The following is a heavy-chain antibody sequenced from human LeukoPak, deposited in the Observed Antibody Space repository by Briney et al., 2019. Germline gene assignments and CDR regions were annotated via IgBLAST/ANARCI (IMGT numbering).Heavy chain of an antibody. D-gene: IGHD1-26*01. J-gene: IGHJ4*02. Sequence: GGSLRLSCAASGFTFSSYAMSWVRQAPGKGLEWVSGISGSGGSTYHADSVKGRFTISRDKSKNSLYLQMNSLRAEDTAVYYCARDQVVGAFDYWGQGTLVTVSS. V-gene: IGHV3-23*01. CDR1: GFTFSSYA. CDR3: ARDQVVGAFDY. CDR2: ISGSGGST.